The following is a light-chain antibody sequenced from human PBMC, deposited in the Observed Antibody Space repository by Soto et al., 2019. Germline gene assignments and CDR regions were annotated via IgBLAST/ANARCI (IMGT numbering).Light chain of an antibody. J-gene: IGKJ3*01. Sequence: DIQMTQSPSSLSASVGDRVTISCRASQTIKSYLNWYQHKPGKAPQLLISGASSLQGGVPSRFSGTASGPEFTLTISSLKPEDLATYYCQQCYTTPYTFGPGTKVDLK. CDR1: QTIKSY. CDR2: GAS. CDR3: QQCYTTPYT. V-gene: IGKV1-39*01.